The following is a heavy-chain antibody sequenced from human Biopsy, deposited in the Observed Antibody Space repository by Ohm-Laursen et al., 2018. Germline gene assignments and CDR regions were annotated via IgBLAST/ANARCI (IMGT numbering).Heavy chain of an antibody. Sequence: SLRLSCSASGFTFGDYYMSWIRQAPGKGLEWLSYISGSGVTKMYADSVKGRFTVSRDNAKNSLSLEMNNLTVEDTAVYYCATEGAGGYNENWGQGTLVSVSS. V-gene: IGHV3-11*01. D-gene: IGHD5-24*01. CDR3: ATEGAGGYNEN. CDR2: ISGSGVTK. CDR1: GFTFGDYY. J-gene: IGHJ4*02.